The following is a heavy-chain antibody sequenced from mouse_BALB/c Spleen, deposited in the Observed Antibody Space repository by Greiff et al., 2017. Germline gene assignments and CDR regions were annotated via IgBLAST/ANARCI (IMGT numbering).Heavy chain of an antibody. V-gene: IGHV3-8*02. Sequence: EVKLMESGPSLVKPSQTLSLTCSVTGDSITSGYWNWIRKFPGNKLEYMGYISYSGSTYYNPSLKSRISITRDTSKNQYYLQLNSVTTEDTATYYCARGRGNWGLFAYWGQGTLVTVSA. CDR1: GDSITSGY. CDR2: ISYSGST. J-gene: IGHJ3*01. CDR3: ARGRGNWGLFAY. D-gene: IGHD4-1*01.